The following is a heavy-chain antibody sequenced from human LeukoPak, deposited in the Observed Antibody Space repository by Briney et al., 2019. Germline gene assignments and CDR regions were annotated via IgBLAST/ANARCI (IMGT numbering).Heavy chain of an antibody. CDR2: INPSGGST. CDR1: GGTFSSYA. J-gene: IGHJ6*02. CDR3: ARFYGDYSGGIVDYYYGMDV. D-gene: IGHD4-17*01. Sequence: ASVKVSCKASGGTFSSYAISWVRQAPGQGLEWMGIINPSGGSTSYAQKFQGRVTMTRDTSTSTVYMELSSLRSEDTAVYYCARFYGDYSGGIVDYYYGMDVWGQGTTVTVSS. V-gene: IGHV1-46*01.